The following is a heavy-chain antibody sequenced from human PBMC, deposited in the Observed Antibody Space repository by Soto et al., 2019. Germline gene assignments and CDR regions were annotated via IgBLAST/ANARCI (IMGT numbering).Heavy chain of an antibody. CDR1: GYTFTNHV. V-gene: IGHV1-3*01. Sequence: QVQLVQSGAEVKKPGASVKVSCKASGYTFTNHVMHWVRQAPGQRLEWMGSINAGDDNTKYSQKFQGRVTITTDTSASTAYMELSSLRSEDTAVYYCARESGYPLDYWGQGTLVTVSS. CDR3: ARESGYPLDY. D-gene: IGHD3-22*01. J-gene: IGHJ4*02. CDR2: INAGDDNT.